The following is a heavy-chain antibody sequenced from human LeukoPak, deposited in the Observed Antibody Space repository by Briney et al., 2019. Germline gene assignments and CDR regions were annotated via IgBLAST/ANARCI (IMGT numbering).Heavy chain of an antibody. J-gene: IGHJ2*01. CDR3: ARTTAAGGVGYFDL. V-gene: IGHV1-2*02. D-gene: IGHD6-13*01. Sequence: ASVKVSCKASGYTFTDYYMHWVRQAPGQGLEWMGWINPNSGGTNYAQRFQGRVTMTRDTSITTAYVDLSRLKSDDTAVYYCARTTAAGGVGYFDLWGRGTLVTVSS. CDR1: GYTFTDYY. CDR2: INPNSGGT.